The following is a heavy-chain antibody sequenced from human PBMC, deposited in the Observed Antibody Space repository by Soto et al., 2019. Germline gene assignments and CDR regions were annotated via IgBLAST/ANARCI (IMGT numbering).Heavy chain of an antibody. J-gene: IGHJ4*02. CDR2: MNTNSGNT. V-gene: IGHV1-8*01. CDR3: ARARTVAGNYY. D-gene: IGHD6-19*01. Sequence: QVQLVQSGAEVKKPGASVKVSCKASGYTYTSYDMNWVRQATGQGLEWMCWMNTNSGNTGYAQKFQGRVTMTRNTCLSTAYMELSILRSEDTAVYHCARARTVAGNYYWGQGTLVTVSS. CDR1: GYTYTSYD.